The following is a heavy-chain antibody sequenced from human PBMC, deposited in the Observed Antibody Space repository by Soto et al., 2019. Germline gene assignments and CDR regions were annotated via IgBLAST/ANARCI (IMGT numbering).Heavy chain of an antibody. CDR3: ARDLAPHREWLLSHWFDP. CDR2: INPSGGST. D-gene: IGHD3-3*01. V-gene: IGHV1-46*01. J-gene: IGHJ5*02. CDR1: GYTFTSYY. Sequence: GASVKVSCKASGYTFTSYYMHWVRQAPGQGLEWMGIINPSGGSTSYAQKFQGRVTMTRDTSTSTVYMELSSLRSEDTAVYYCARDLAPHREWLLSHWFDPWGQGTLVTVSS.